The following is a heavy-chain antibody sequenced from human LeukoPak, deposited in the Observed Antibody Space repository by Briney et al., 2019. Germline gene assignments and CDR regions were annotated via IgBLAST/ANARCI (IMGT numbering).Heavy chain of an antibody. J-gene: IGHJ4*02. CDR3: ARVHYDILTGYSYFDY. CDR2: IIPIFGTA. D-gene: IGHD3-9*01. Sequence: GASVKVSCKASGGTFSSYAISWVRQAPGQGLEWMGGIIPIFGTANYAQKFQGRVTITADESTSTAYMELSSLRSEDTAVYYCARVHYDILTGYSYFDYWGQGTLVTVSS. V-gene: IGHV1-69*13. CDR1: GGTFSSYA.